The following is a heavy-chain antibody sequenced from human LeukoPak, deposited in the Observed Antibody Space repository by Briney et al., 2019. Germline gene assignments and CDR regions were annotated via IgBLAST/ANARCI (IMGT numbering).Heavy chain of an antibody. D-gene: IGHD6-13*01. CDR2: IYPGDSDT. Sequence: GESLKISCKGSGYSFTSYWIGWVRQMPGKGLEWMGIIYPGDSDTTYSPSFQGQVTISVDKSISTAYLQWSSLKASDTAMHYCARQTSIAGDYWGQGTLVTVSS. CDR1: GYSFTSYW. V-gene: IGHV5-51*01. J-gene: IGHJ4*02. CDR3: ARQTSIAGDY.